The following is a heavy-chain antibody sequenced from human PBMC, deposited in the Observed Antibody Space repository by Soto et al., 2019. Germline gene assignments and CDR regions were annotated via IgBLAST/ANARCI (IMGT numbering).Heavy chain of an antibody. D-gene: IGHD3-3*01. CDR1: GNPFTRNK. CDR2: INPRDGST. J-gene: IGHJ6*02. V-gene: IGHV1-46*01. CDR3: ARDMNHDFWTDPYHFFGMDV. Sequence: XAVKGPFNVAGNPFTRNKIHWVRRAPGQGLEWMGMINPRDGSTTYAQTFRGRLIVTRDTSTTMVYMELSSLIFDDTAVYFCARDMNHDFWTDPYHFFGMDVWGQGTTVTVSS.